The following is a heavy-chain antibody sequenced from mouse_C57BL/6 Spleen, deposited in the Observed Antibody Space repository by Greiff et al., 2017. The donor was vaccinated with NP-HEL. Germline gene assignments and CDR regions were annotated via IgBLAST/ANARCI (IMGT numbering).Heavy chain of an antibody. CDR1: GYTFTSYW. Sequence: QVQLQQPGAELVKPGASVKLSCKASGYTFTSYWMHWVKQRPGQGLEWIGMIHPNSGSTNYNEKFKSKATLTVDKSSSTAYMQLSSLTSEDSAVYYCARSIITTVVADGGFAYWGQGTLVTVSA. J-gene: IGHJ3*01. CDR2: IHPNSGST. CDR3: ARSIITTVVADGGFAY. V-gene: IGHV1-64*01. D-gene: IGHD1-1*01.